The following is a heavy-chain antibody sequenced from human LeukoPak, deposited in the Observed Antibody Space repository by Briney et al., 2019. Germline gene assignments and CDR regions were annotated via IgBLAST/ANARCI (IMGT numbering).Heavy chain of an antibody. V-gene: IGHV3-48*01. D-gene: IGHD4-17*01. Sequence: GGSLRLSCAASGFTFSSYSMNWVRQAPGKGLEWVSHISSSSSIIYYADSVKGRFTISRDNAKNSLYLQMNSLRAEDTAVYYCARARTAQYNWFDPWGQGTLVTVSS. CDR1: GFTFSSYS. CDR2: ISSSSSII. CDR3: ARARTAQYNWFDP. J-gene: IGHJ5*02.